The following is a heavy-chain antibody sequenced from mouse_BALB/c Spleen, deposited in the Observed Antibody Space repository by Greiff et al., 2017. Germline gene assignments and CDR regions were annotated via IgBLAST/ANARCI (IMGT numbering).Heavy chain of an antibody. J-gene: IGHJ4*01. CDR2: INPSNGGT. D-gene: IGHD1-1*01. CDR1: GYTFTSYY. V-gene: IGHV1S81*02. Sequence: VQLQQPGAELVKPGASVKLSCKASGYTFTSYYMYWVKQRPGQGLEWIGGINPSNGGTNFNEKFKSKATLTVDKSSSKAYMQLSSLTSEDSAVYYCTRGLRGVMDYWGQGTSVTVSS. CDR3: TRGLRGVMDY.